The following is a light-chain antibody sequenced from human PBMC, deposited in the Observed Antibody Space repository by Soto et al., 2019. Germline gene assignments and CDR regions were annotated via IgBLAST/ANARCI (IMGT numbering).Light chain of an antibody. CDR3: RQGTHWLGT. V-gene: IGKV2D-30*01. J-gene: IGKJ1*01. CDR2: EVS. Sequence: DDVMTQSPRSLPVTLGQPASISCRSSQSLVYNDGNTYLDWFQQRPGQSPRRLIYEVSNWDSGVPDRFSGSGTGSDFTLKISRGEAEDVGVYYGRQGTHWLGTFGQGTKVEIK. CDR1: QSLVYNDGNTY.